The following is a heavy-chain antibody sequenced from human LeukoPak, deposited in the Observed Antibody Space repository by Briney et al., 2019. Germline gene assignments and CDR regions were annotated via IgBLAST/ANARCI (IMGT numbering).Heavy chain of an antibody. V-gene: IGHV3-21*01. D-gene: IGHD3-10*01. Sequence: GGSLRLPCAASGFTFSSYSMNWVRQAPGKGLEWVSSISSSSSYIYYADSVKGRFTISRDNAKNSLYLQMNSLRAEDTAVYYCARDPRNRSRGGGFDPWGQGTLVTVSS. J-gene: IGHJ5*02. CDR2: ISSSSSYI. CDR3: ARDPRNRSRGGGFDP. CDR1: GFTFSSYS.